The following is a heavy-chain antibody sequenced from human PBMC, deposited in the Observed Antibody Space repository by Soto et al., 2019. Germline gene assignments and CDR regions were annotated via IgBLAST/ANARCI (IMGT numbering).Heavy chain of an antibody. V-gene: IGHV2-5*02. CDR2: IYWDDDK. D-gene: IGHD4-17*01. CDR1: GFSLSTSGVG. CDR3: AHVETTVTKV. J-gene: IGHJ4*02. Sequence: QITLKESGPTLVKPTQTLTLTCAFSGFSLSTSGVGVGWIRQPPGKALEWLALIYWDDDKRYTPSLKSRLTITKDTSKNQVVLTITNMDPVDTGTYYCAHVETTVTKVWGQGTLVTVSS.